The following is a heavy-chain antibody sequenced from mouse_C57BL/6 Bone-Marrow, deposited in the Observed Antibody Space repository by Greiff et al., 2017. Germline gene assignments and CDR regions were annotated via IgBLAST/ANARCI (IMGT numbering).Heavy chain of an antibody. CDR1: GYAFSSSW. CDR3: ARGYFDV. J-gene: IGHJ1*03. V-gene: IGHV1-82*01. CDR2: IYPGDGGT. Sequence: VQLQQSGAELVKPGASVKISCKASGYAFSSSWMNWVKQRPGKGLEWIGRIYPGDGGTNYNGKFKGKATLTADKSSSTAYMQLSSLTSEDSAVYFCARGYFDVWGTGTTVSVSS.